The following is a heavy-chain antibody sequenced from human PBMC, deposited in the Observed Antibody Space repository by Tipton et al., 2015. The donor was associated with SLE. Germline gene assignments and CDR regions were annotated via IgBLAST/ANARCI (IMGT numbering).Heavy chain of an antibody. V-gene: IGHV3-33*03. CDR3: AKRVAYSSSSAYYDS. CDR1: GFTFTSYG. J-gene: IGHJ4*02. D-gene: IGHD6-6*01. CDR2: IWYDGSHK. Sequence: SLRLSCAASGFTFTSYGFHWVRQAPGKGLEWVAVIWYDGSHKYYADSVKGRFTISRDNSKNTLFLQMNNLRGDDTAIYFCAKRVAYSSSSAYYDSWGQGTVVTVSS.